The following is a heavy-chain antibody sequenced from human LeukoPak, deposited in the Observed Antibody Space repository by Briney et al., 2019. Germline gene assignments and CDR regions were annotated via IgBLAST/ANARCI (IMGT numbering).Heavy chain of an antibody. D-gene: IGHD3-22*01. CDR3: ARDEKWLDAEYCGMDV. CDR2: ISSSGSTI. J-gene: IGHJ6*02. CDR1: GFTFSDYY. Sequence: PGGSLRLSCAASGFTFSDYYMSWIRQAPGKGLEWVSYISSSGSTIYYAGSVKGRFTISRDNAKNSLYLQMNSLRAEDTAVYYCARDEKWLDAEYCGMDVWGQGTTVTVSS. V-gene: IGHV3-11*01.